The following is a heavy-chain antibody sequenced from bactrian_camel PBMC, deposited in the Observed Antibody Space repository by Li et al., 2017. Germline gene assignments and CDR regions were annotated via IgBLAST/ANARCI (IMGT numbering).Heavy chain of an antibody. J-gene: IGHJ6*01. Sequence: HVQLVESGGGSVQAGETLRLSCTASGFTFDDSDMGWYRQAPGNECELVSTRSSDGRTYYADSVKGRFTISQDNAKTTLYLQLTGLKPEDTAMYYCAARPSGSWYCSMPMLGATDFRHWGQGTQVTVS. CDR1: GFTFDDSD. CDR2: TRSSDGRT. D-gene: IGHD1*01. V-gene: IGHV3S63*01. CDR3: AARPSGSWYCSMPMLGATDFRH.